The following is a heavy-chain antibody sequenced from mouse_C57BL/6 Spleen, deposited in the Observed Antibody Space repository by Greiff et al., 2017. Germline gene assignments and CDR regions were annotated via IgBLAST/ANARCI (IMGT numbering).Heavy chain of an antibody. CDR2: IYPRSGNT. D-gene: IGHD2-2*01. V-gene: IGHV1-81*01. CDR3: ARKRDYGYDRGYWYFDV. J-gene: IGHJ1*03. Sequence: QVQLKQSGAELARPGASVKLSCKASGYTFTSYGISWVKQRTGQGLEWIGEIYPRSGNTYYNEKFKGKATLTADKSSSTAYMELRSLTSEDSAVYFCARKRDYGYDRGYWYFDVWGTGTTVTISS. CDR1: GYTFTSYG.